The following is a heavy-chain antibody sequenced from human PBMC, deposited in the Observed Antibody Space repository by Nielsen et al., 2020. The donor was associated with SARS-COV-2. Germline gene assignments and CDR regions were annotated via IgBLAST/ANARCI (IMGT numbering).Heavy chain of an antibody. CDR1: GYTFTNYY. CDR2: IHPSGGST. D-gene: IGHD3-22*01. CDR3: ARDSSGTYRRVDY. Sequence: ASVKVSCKVSGYTFTNYYMHWVRQAPGQGLEWMGIIHPSGGSTSYAQKFLGTVTMTRDTSTSTVFMELSSLRSDDTAVYYCARDSSGTYRRVDYWGQGTLVTVSS. J-gene: IGHJ4*02. V-gene: IGHV1-46*01.